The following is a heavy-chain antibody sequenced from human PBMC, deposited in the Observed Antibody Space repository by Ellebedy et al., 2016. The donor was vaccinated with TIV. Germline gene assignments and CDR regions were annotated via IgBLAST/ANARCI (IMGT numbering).Heavy chain of an antibody. CDR3: ARGIERGVDY. Sequence: AASVKVSCKGSGYIFTSLDINWARQASGQGLEWMGWMTPNNGNTGYAQKFQGRVTMTRDTSISTAYMELSSLTSDDTAIYYCARGIERGVDYWGQGTLVTVSS. V-gene: IGHV1-8*01. CDR1: GYIFTSLD. D-gene: IGHD3-16*01. CDR2: MTPNNGNT. J-gene: IGHJ4*02.